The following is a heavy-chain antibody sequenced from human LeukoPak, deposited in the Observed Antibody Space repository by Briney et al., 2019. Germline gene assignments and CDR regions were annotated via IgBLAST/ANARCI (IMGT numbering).Heavy chain of an antibody. CDR2: ISGSGNTI. V-gene: IGHV3-11*01. J-gene: IGHJ6*02. CDR1: GLIFSDYY. Sequence: GGSLRLSCAASGLIFSDYYMSWIRQAPGKGLEWVSYISGSGNTICYADSVKGRFTISRDNAKNSLYLQMNSLRAEDTAVYYCARRSYFYYGMDVWGQGTTVTVSS. CDR3: ARRSYFYYGMDV. D-gene: IGHD3-10*01.